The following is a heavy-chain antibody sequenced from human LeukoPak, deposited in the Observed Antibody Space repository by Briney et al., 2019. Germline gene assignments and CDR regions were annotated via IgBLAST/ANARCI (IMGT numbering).Heavy chain of an antibody. V-gene: IGHV1-8*03. J-gene: IGHJ3*02. CDR1: GYTFTSYD. D-gene: IGHD1-26*01. CDR2: MNPNSGNS. CDR3: AREGWGATQSYAFDI. Sequence: ASVKVSCKASGYTFTSYDINWVRQATGQGLEWMGWMNPNSGNSGYAQKFQGRVTITRNTSISTAYMELSSLRFEDTAVYYCAREGWGATQSYAFDIWGQGTMVTVSS.